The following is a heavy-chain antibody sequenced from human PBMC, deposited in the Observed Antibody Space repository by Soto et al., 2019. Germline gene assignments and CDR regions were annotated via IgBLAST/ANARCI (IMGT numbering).Heavy chain of an antibody. J-gene: IGHJ5*02. CDR2: ISLDATKK. V-gene: IGHV3-30-3*01. CDR3: PRDVSPHRNTSWFDP. CDR1: VFSFSSSA. D-gene: IGHD1-1*01. Sequence: GGSQRLSCVASVFSFSSSAMPWVLQAPGKGLDLVPFISLDATKKYAAYSVKRRFTASRDNSRNTLYLHMNSLRADDTAVYYCPRDVSPHRNTSWFDPWGQGTLVTVSS.